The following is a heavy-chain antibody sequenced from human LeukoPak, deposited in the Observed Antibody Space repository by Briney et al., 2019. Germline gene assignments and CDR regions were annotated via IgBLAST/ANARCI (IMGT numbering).Heavy chain of an antibody. J-gene: IGHJ4*02. CDR1: GFTLSSYW. D-gene: IGHD2-2*01. CDR3: ARLRMGYYFDY. CDR2: SNSNGSST. Sequence: GGSVSLLCALSGFTLSSYWTYWARHATGGGRVLVSRSNSNGSSTTYADSVKGRITISRDNAKNKLYLQMNSLRAEDTAVYYCARLRMGYYFDYWGQGTLVT. V-gene: IGHV3-74*01.